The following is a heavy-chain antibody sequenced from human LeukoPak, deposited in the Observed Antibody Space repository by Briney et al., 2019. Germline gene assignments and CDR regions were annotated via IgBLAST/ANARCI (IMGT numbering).Heavy chain of an antibody. V-gene: IGHV1-18*01. Sequence: GASVKVSCKASGYTFTSYGISWVRQAPGQGLEWMGWISAYNGNTNYAQKLQGRVTMPTDTSTSTAYMELRSLRSDDTAVYYCACRGEVGATSSFSPYFDYWGQGTLVTVSS. D-gene: IGHD1-26*01. CDR3: ACRGEVGATSSFSPYFDY. CDR1: GYTFTSYG. J-gene: IGHJ4*02. CDR2: ISAYNGNT.